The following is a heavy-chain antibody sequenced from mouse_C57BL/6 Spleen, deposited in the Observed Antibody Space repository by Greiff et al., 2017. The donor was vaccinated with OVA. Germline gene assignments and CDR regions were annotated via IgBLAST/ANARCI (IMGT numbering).Heavy chain of an antibody. CDR1: GYAFSSSW. CDR2: IYPGDGDT. CDR3: ARGRITTVVATGFDY. Sequence: VQLQQSGPELVKPGASVKISCKASGYAFSSSWMNWVKQRPGKGLEWIGRIYPGDGDTKYNGKFKGKATLTADKSSSTAYMQLSSLTSEDSAVYFCARGRITTVVATGFDYWGQGTTLTVSS. D-gene: IGHD1-1*01. V-gene: IGHV1-82*01. J-gene: IGHJ2*01.